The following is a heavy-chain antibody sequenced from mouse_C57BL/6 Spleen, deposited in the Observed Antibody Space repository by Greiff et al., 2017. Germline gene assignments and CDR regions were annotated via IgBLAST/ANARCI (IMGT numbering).Heavy chain of an antibody. CDR1: GYAFSSYW. Sequence: QVHVKQSGAELVKPGASVKISCKASGYAFSSYWMNWVKQRHGKGLEWIGQIYPEDGDTNYNGKFKGKATLTADKSSSTAYLQLSSLTSEDSAVYFCARDYYGSSLYAMAYWGQGTSVTVSS. CDR2: IYPEDGDT. J-gene: IGHJ4*01. D-gene: IGHD1-1*01. CDR3: ARDYYGSSLYAMAY. V-gene: IGHV1-80*01.